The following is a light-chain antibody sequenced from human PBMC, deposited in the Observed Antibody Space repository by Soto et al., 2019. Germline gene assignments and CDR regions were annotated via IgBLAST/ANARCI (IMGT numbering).Light chain of an antibody. V-gene: IGLV1-44*01. J-gene: IGLJ2*01. CDR3: AAWDGSLNGVV. CDR2: SNN. CDR1: SSNIGSRT. Sequence: QSVLTQPPSASGSPGQRVTISCSGSSSNIGSRTVTWYQHLPGTAPKLLMFSNNQRPSGVPDRFSGSKSGTSASLAISGLQSGDEADYYCAAWDGSLNGVVFGGGTKVTV.